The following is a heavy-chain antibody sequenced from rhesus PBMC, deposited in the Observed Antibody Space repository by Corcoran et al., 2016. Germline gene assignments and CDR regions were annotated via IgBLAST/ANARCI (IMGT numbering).Heavy chain of an antibody. Sequence: QVQLQESGPGLVKPAGTLALTCAGSGGSISDSYYWSWIRQPPGKGLDWIAYIYGGCGSTYYNPSLKSRVTMSTDTSKNQFSLKLSSVTAADTAVYYCAREGDWTGYYRAFDYWGQGVLVTVSS. CDR1: GGSISDSYY. D-gene: IGHD3-3*01. V-gene: IGHV4S7*01. J-gene: IGHJ4*01. CDR3: AREGDWTGYYRAFDY. CDR2: IYGGCGST.